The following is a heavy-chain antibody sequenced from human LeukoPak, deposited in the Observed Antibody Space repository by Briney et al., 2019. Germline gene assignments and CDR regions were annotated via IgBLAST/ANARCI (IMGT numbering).Heavy chain of an antibody. CDR3: AKVSAEWLLDY. CDR1: GYTFTSYG. CDR2: ISAYDGNT. Sequence: ASVKVSCKASGYTFTSYGISWVRQAPGQGLEWMGWISAYDGNTNYAQKLQGRVTMTTDTSTSTAYMELRSLRSDDTAVYYCAKVSAEWLLDYWGQGTLVTVSS. D-gene: IGHD3-3*01. V-gene: IGHV1-18*01. J-gene: IGHJ4*02.